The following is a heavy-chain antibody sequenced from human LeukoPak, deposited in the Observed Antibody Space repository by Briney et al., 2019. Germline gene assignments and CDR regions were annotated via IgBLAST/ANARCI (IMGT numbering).Heavy chain of an antibody. J-gene: IGHJ4*02. CDR1: GFTFSSYS. Sequence: GGSLRLSCVASGFTFSSYSMNWVRQAPGKGLEWVSSISSSNTYINYADSVKGRFTISRDNAKNSLYLQMNSLRAEDTAVYYCARDANTGYESLDDFDYWGQGTLVTVSS. V-gene: IGHV3-21*01. CDR2: ISSSNTYI. CDR3: ARDANTGYESLDDFDY. D-gene: IGHD5-12*01.